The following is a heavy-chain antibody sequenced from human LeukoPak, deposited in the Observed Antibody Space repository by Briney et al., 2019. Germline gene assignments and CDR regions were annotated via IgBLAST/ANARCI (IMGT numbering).Heavy chain of an antibody. CDR2: IQPDGGNK. D-gene: IGHD2-15*01. CDR3: ASSFPYFSGDICAL. J-gene: IGHJ4*02. Sequence: PGGSLRLSCAASGLTFRSYWMSWVRQTPGRGLEWVANIQPDGGNKNYVDSVKGRFTISRDNAANSLYLQMNSLRAEDTSVYYCASSFPYFSGDICALGGQGTLVTVSS. CDR1: GLTFRSYW. V-gene: IGHV3-7*01.